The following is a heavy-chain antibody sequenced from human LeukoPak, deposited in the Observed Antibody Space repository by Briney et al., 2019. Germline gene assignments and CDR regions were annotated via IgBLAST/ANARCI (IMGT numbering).Heavy chain of an antibody. CDR2: ISSSGSTK. J-gene: IGHJ4*02. V-gene: IGHV3-48*03. CDR3: ARGREERGYDLFAY. CDR1: GFTFSSYE. Sequence: GGSLRLSCAASGFTFSSYEMNWIRQAPGKGLEGVAYISSSGSTKYYADSVKGRITISRDNAKNSLYLQMNSLRAADTALYYCARGREERGYDLFAYWGQGTLVTVSS. D-gene: IGHD5-12*01.